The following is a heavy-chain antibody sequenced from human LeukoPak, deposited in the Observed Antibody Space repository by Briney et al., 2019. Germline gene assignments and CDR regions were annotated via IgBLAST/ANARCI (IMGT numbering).Heavy chain of an antibody. CDR2: INPKSGGT. V-gene: IGHV1-2*02. CDR1: GYTFTGYY. CDR3: ARCRPYYYYMDV. Sequence: GASVKLSCKASGYTFTGYYMPWVRQAPGQGLEWMGWINPKSGGTNYAQKFQGRVTMTRDTYISTAYMELSRLRYDDTAVYYSARCRPYYYYMDVWGKGTTVTVSS. J-gene: IGHJ6*03.